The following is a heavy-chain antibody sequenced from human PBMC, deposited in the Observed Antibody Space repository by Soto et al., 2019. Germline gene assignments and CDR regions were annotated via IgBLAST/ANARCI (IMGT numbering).Heavy chain of an antibody. J-gene: IGHJ6*02. V-gene: IGHV1-69*01. CDR1: GGTFSSYA. CDR3: ARGDMRKGMEGMDV. CDR2: IIPIFGTA. D-gene: IGHD2-15*01. Sequence: QVQLVQSGAEVKKPGSSVKVSCKASGGTFSSYAISWVRQAPGQGLEWMGGIIPIFGTANYAQKFQGRVKISANQSTSTAYMELSSLRSEDTAVYYCARGDMRKGMEGMDVWGQGTTVTVSS.